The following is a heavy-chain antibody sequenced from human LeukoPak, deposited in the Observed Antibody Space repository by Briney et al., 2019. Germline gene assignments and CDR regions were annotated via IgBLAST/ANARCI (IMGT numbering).Heavy chain of an antibody. Sequence: SETLSLTCTVSGGSFSSGSYYWSWIRQPPGKGLEWIGYIYYSGSTNYNPSLKSRVTISVDTSKNQFSLKLSSVTAADTAVYYCARGGVTAINAFNIWGQGTMVTVSS. CDR2: IYYSGST. V-gene: IGHV4-61*01. D-gene: IGHD2-21*02. CDR3: ARGGVTAINAFNI. CDR1: GGSFSSGSYY. J-gene: IGHJ3*02.